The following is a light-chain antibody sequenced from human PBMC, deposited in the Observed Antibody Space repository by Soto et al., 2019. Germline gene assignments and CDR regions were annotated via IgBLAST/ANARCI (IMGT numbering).Light chain of an antibody. Sequence: HSPSTLPASVGDRVTITCRASQSISTWLAWYQQKPGKAPNLLIYKASYLASGVPSRFSGGGSGTEFTLTISSLQPDDFATYYCQQYSSYWTFGQGTKVDIK. J-gene: IGKJ1*01. V-gene: IGKV1-5*03. CDR3: QQYSSYWT. CDR1: QSISTW. CDR2: KAS.